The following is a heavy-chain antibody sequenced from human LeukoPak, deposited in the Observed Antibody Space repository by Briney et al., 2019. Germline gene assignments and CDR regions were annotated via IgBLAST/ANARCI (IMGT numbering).Heavy chain of an antibody. D-gene: IGHD2-2*01. Sequence: GGSLRLSCAASGFTFSKFAMSWVRQAPGKGLEWVSSINTAGGVTYYADSVKGRFTMSRDNSKNTLSLQMNSLRAEDTAIYFCARVGSSVTWYQGFDPWGQGTLVTVST. J-gene: IGHJ5*02. CDR1: GFTFSKFA. CDR2: INTAGGVT. V-gene: IGHV3-23*01. CDR3: ARVGSSVTWYQGFDP.